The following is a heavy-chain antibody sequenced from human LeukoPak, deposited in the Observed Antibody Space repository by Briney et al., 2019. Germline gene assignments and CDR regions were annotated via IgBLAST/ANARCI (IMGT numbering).Heavy chain of an antibody. CDR3: ANQVEPMVVGTSDRVTDY. Sequence: AGSLSLSCAVAGFNFRNSGMSWFRQAPGKGLEWVAVVSGSGQSTYYADSVKGRFTISRDNSNNTLYLQMKSLRAYDTAAFHSANQVEPMVVGTSDRVTDYWGQGTLVTVSS. J-gene: IGHJ4*02. CDR2: VSGSGQST. CDR1: GFNFRNSG. V-gene: IGHV3-23*01. D-gene: IGHD3-22*01.